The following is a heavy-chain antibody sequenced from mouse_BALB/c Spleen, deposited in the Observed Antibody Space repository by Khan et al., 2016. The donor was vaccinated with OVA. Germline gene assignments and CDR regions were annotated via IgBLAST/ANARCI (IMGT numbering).Heavy chain of an antibody. J-gene: IGHJ2*01. CDR3: ARVYGSSGVDY. D-gene: IGHD1-1*01. V-gene: IGHV5-6-5*01. CDR1: GFTFSSYA. CDR2: MSSGGST. Sequence: EVELVESGGGLVKPGGSLKLSCAASGFTFSSYAMSWVRQTPEKRLEWVASMSSGGSTYYPDSVKGRFTISRDNARNILYLQMSSLRSEDTAMYYFARVYGSSGVDYWGQGTTLTVSS.